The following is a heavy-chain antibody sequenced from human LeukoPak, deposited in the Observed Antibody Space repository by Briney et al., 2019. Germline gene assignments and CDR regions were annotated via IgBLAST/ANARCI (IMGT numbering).Heavy chain of an antibody. D-gene: IGHD3-10*01. J-gene: IGHJ4*02. V-gene: IGHV3-48*03. CDR2: ISSSCSTI. CDR3: ARYLLGSYYYGSGNFDY. Sequence: GGSLRLSCAASGFTFSSYEMNWVRQAPGKGLEWVSYISSSCSTIYYADSVKGRFTISRDNAKNSLYLQMNSLRAEDTAVYYCARYLLGSYYYGSGNFDYWGQGTLVTVSS. CDR1: GFTFSSYE.